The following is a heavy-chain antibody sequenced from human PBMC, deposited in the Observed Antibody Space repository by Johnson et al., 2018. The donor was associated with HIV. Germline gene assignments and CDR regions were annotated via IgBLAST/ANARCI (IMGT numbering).Heavy chain of an antibody. D-gene: IGHD7-27*01. J-gene: IGHJ3*02. Sequence: VQLVESGGGLVQPGGSLRLSCAASGFTVSSNYMTWVRQAPGKGLEWVSGINWNGGSTGYADSVKGRFTISRDNAKNSLYLQMNSLRAEDTALYYCASGDELGDDAFDIWGQGTMVTVSS. CDR2: INWNGGST. CDR1: GFTVSSNY. CDR3: ASGDELGDDAFDI. V-gene: IGHV3-20*04.